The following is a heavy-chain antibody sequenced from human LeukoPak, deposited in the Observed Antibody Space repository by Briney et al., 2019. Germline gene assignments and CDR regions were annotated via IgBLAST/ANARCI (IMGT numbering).Heavy chain of an antibody. CDR1: GFTFSSYA. V-gene: IGHV3-30*04. CDR2: ISYDGSNK. J-gene: IGHJ6*03. CDR3: AKDDPMDV. Sequence: GGSLRLSCAASGFTFSSYAMHWVRQAPGKGLEWVAVISYDGSNKYYADSVKGRFTISRDNSKNTLYLQMNSLRAEDTAVYNCAKDDPMDVWGKGTTVTISS.